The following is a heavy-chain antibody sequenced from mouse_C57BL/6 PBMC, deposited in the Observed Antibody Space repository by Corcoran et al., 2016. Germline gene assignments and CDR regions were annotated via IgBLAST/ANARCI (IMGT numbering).Heavy chain of an antibody. V-gene: IGHV1-76*01. CDR1: GYTFTVYY. J-gene: IGHJ4*01. CDR2: IYPGSGNA. CDR3: ARGDGSYYSMDY. D-gene: IGHD1-1*02. Sequence: QVQLKQSGAELVRPGASVKLSCKASGYTFTVYYINWVKQRPRQGLEWIARIYPGSGNAYYNEKFKGKATLTAEKSSSTAYMQLSSLTSEDSAVYFCARGDGSYYSMDYWGQGTSVTVSS.